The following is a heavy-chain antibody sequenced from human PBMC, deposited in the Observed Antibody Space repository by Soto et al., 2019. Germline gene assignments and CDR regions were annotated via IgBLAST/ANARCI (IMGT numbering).Heavy chain of an antibody. CDR3: ARGFGSSWYYFDY. D-gene: IGHD6-13*01. V-gene: IGHV4-4*07. CDR1: GGSISSYY. J-gene: IGHJ4*02. CDR2: IYTSGGT. Sequence: SETLSLTCTVPGGSISSYYWTWIRQPAGKGLEWIGRIYTSGGTNFNPSLKSRVTMSVDTSKNQFSLKLRSVTAADTAVYYCARGFGSSWYYFDYWGQGTPVTVSS.